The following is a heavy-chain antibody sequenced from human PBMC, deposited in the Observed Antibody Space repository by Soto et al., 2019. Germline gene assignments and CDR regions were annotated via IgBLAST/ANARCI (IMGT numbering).Heavy chain of an antibody. CDR2: ISSSGSTI. V-gene: IGHV3-11*01. J-gene: IGHJ6*04. D-gene: IGHD2-2*01. Sequence: PGGSLRLSCAASGFTFSDYYMSWIRQAPGKGLEWVSYISSSGSTIYYADSVKGRFTISRDNAKNSLYLQMNSLRAEDTAVYYCARRLSSTSRYGMDVWGKGTTVTVSS. CDR1: GFTFSDYY. CDR3: ARRLSSTSRYGMDV.